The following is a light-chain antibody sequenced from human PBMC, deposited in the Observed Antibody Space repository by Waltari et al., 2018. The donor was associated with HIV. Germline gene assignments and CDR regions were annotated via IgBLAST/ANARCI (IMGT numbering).Light chain of an antibody. V-gene: IGLV7-43*01. CDR1: TGAVTSSSY. J-gene: IGLJ3*02. CDR2: SAD. Sequence: VVTQEPSLTVSPGGTVTLTCTSSTGAVTSSSYASWFQQRPGQAPRPLLYSADKRHSWAPDHFSGSLLGAKAALTLFGAQPEDEADYFCLLYYGGRQPTWVFGGGTKLTV. CDR3: LLYYGGRQPTWV.